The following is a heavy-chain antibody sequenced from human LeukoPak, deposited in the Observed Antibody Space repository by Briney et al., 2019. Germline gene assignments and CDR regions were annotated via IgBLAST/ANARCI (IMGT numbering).Heavy chain of an antibody. Sequence: GGSLRLSCAASGFTFDDYAMHWVRQAPGKGLEWVSLISWDGGDTYYADSVKGRFTISRDNSKNSLYLQMNSLRPEDTALYYCAKDKTGTTAGYYYYYMDVWGKGTTVTVSS. CDR2: ISWDGGDT. J-gene: IGHJ6*03. D-gene: IGHD1-1*01. V-gene: IGHV3-43D*03. CDR1: GFTFDDYA. CDR3: AKDKTGTTAGYYYYYMDV.